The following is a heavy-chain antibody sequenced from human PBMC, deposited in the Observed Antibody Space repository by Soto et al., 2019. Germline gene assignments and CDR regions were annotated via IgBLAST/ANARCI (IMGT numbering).Heavy chain of an antibody. V-gene: IGHV4-34*01. D-gene: IGHD6-13*01. CDR3: ARGRGYSSSWYHILYWFEP. Sequence: SETLSLTCAVYGGSFSGYYWSWIRQPPGKGLEWIGEINHSGSTNYNPSLKSRVTISVDTSKNQFSLKLSSVTAADTAVYYCARGRGYSSSWYHILYWFEPWGQGTLVTVSS. CDR1: GGSFSGYY. J-gene: IGHJ5*02. CDR2: INHSGST.